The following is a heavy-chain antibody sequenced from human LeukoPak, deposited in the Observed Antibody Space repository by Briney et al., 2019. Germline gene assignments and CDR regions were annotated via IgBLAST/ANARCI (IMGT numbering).Heavy chain of an antibody. J-gene: IGHJ4*02. CDR2: IRYDGSNK. CDR1: GFTFSSYG. Sequence: GGSLRLSCAASGFTFSSYGMHWVRQAPGKGLEWVAFIRYDGSNKYYADSVKGRFTISRDNSKNTLYLQMNSLRAEDTAVYYCAKGISGSPPHYFDYWGQGTLVTVSS. CDR3: AKGISGSPPHYFDY. V-gene: IGHV3-30*02. D-gene: IGHD3-10*01.